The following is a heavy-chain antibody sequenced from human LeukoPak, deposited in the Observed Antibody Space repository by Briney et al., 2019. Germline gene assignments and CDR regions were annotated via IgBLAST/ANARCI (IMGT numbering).Heavy chain of an antibody. D-gene: IGHD3-9*01. CDR2: IIPILGIA. Sequence: SVKVSCKASGDTFSSYAISWVRQAPGQGLEWMGRIIPILGIANYAQKFQGRVTITADKSTSTAYMELSSLRSEDTAVYYCARAPRDDILTGYYSYYGMDVWGQGTTVTVSS. CDR3: ARAPRDDILTGYYSYYGMDV. CDR1: GDTFSSYA. V-gene: IGHV1-69*04. J-gene: IGHJ6*02.